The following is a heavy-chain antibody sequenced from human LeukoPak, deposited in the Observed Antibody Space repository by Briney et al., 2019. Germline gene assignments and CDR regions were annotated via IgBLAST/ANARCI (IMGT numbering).Heavy chain of an antibody. CDR3: ARCALNYYDSSGSFDY. J-gene: IGHJ4*02. Sequence: PSETLSLTCVVYGGSFSGYYWSWIRQPPGKGLDWIGEINHSESTNYNPSLKSRVTISVDTSKNQFSLKLSSVTAADTAVYYCARCALNYYDSSGSFDYWGQGTLVTVSS. CDR2: INHSEST. D-gene: IGHD3-22*01. V-gene: IGHV4-34*01. CDR1: GGSFSGYY.